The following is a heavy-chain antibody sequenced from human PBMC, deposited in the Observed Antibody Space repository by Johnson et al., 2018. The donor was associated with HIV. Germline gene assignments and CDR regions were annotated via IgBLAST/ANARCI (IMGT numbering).Heavy chain of an antibody. D-gene: IGHD2-15*01. J-gene: IGHJ3*02. V-gene: IGHV3-30-3*01. CDR2: ISYDGSNK. Sequence: VQLVASGGGVVQPGRSLRLSCAASGFTFSSYAMHWVRQAPGKGLEWVAVISYDGSNKYYADSVKGRFTISRDNSKNTLYLQMNSLKTEDTAVYYCTTDDVVPPAFDIWGQGTMVTVSS. CDR1: GFTFSSYA. CDR3: TTDDVVPPAFDI.